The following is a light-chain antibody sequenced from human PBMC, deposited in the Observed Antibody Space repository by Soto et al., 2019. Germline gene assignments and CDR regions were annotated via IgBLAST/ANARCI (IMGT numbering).Light chain of an antibody. CDR3: SSYTTSYFYV. Sequence: QSALTQPASVSGSPGQSITISCTGTGRDVGAYNYVSWYQQHPGKAPKLIIHGVTNRPSGVSNRFSASKSAYTASLTIPGXQXXXXXXXYCSSYTTSYFYVFGPGTKLTVL. V-gene: IGLV2-14*01. J-gene: IGLJ1*01. CDR2: GVT. CDR1: GRDVGAYNY.